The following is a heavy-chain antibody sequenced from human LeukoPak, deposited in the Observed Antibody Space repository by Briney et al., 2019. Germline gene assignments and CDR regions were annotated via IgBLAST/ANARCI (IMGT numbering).Heavy chain of an antibody. CDR2: IYYSGST. Sequence: PSETLSLTCTVSGGSISSSSYYWGWIRQPPGKGLEWIGYIYYSGSTNYNPSLKSRVTMSVDTSKNQFSLKLSSVTAADTAVYYCATASTVTADYYYYYMDVWGKGTTVTVSS. V-gene: IGHV4-61*05. CDR1: GGSISSSSYY. CDR3: ATASTVTADYYYYYMDV. J-gene: IGHJ6*03. D-gene: IGHD4-11*01.